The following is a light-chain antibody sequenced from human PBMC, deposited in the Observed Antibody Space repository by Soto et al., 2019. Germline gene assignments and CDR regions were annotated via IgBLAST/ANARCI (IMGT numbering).Light chain of an antibody. CDR1: QSLVYSDGNTY. V-gene: IGKV2-30*01. CDR2: DVS. Sequence: DVVLTQSPLSLPVTLGQPASISCRSSQSLVYSDGNTYLNWFQQRPGRSPRRLIYDVSNRDSGVPDRVSGSGSGTDFTLKITRVEAEDVGVYYCMQGTHWPPLTFGQGTRLEIK. CDR3: MQGTHWPPLT. J-gene: IGKJ5*01.